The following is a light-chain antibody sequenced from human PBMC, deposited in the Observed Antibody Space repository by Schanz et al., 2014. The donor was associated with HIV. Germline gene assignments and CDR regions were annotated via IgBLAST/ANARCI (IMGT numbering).Light chain of an antibody. V-gene: IGKV1-8*01. CDR1: QGISSY. CDR2: AAS. CDR3: QQYGSSSWT. J-gene: IGKJ1*01. Sequence: AIRMTQSPSSFSASTGDRVTITCRASQGISSYLAWYQQKPGKAPKLLIYAASTLQSGVPSRFSGSGSGTDFTLTISCLQSEDFATYYCQQYGSSSWTFGQGTKV.